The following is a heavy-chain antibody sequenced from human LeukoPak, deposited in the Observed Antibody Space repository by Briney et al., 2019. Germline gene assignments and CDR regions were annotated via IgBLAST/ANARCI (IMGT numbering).Heavy chain of an antibody. D-gene: IGHD2-2*01. J-gene: IGHJ3*02. Sequence: GASVKVSCKASGYTFTSYGISWVRQAPGQGLEWMGWISAYNGNTNYAQKLQGRVTMTTDTSTSTAYMELRSLRSDDTAVYHCASCSTSCYDAFDIWGQGTMVTVSS. V-gene: IGHV1-18*04. CDR1: GYTFTSYG. CDR2: ISAYNGNT. CDR3: ASCSTSCYDAFDI.